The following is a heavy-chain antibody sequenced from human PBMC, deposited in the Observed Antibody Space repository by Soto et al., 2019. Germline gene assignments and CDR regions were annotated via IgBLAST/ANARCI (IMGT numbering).Heavy chain of an antibody. CDR2: IIPILGIA. CDR3: AREQGYSNYGYYYYYMDV. CDR1: GGTFSSYT. J-gene: IGHJ6*03. D-gene: IGHD4-4*01. V-gene: IGHV1-69*08. Sequence: QVQLVQSGAEVKKPGSSVKVSCKASGGTFSSYTISWVRQAPGQGLEWMGRIIPILGIANYAQKFQGRVTITADKSTSTAYMELSSLRSEDTAVYYRAREQGYSNYGYYYYYMDVWGKGTTVTVSS.